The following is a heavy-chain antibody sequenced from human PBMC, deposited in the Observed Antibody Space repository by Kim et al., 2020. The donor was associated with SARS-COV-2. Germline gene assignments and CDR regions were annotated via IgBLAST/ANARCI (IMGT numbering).Heavy chain of an antibody. J-gene: IGHJ4*02. Sequence: TDDADSVKGRFSISRDNPKNTLYLQMYNLGVEGTAVYYCTKTGTGTWGFDYWGQGTLVTVSS. CDR3: TKTGTGTWGFDY. V-gene: IGHV3-23*01. CDR2: T. D-gene: IGHD1-7*01.